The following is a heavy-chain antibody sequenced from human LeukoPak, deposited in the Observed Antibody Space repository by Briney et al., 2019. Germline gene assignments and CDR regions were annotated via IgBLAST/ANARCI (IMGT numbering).Heavy chain of an antibody. CDR3: ARELRLGYCSGSSCYDYGMDV. J-gene: IGHJ6*02. D-gene: IGHD2-15*01. Sequence: TGGSLRLLCAASGFTFNSYSMNWVRQAPGKGLEGVSSISSSSCYIYYADAVKGRFPISRVNDKNLLYLQMNSLRAEHTAVYYCARELRLGYCSGSSCYDYGMDVWGQGNTVTVSS. V-gene: IGHV3-21*01. CDR1: GFTFNSYS. CDR2: ISSSSCYI.